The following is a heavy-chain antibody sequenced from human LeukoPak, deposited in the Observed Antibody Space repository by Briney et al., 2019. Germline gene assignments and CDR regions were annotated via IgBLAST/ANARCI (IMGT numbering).Heavy chain of an antibody. V-gene: IGHV4-59*08. CDR2: IYYSGST. J-gene: IGHJ4*02. Sequence: SETLSLTCAVYGGSFSGYYWSWIRQPPGKGLEWIGYIYYSGSTNYNPSLKSRVTISVDTSKNQFSLKLSSVTAADTAVYYCARMAQRVRGVTILETPIDYWGQGTLVTVSS. CDR3: ARMAQRVRGVTILETPIDY. D-gene: IGHD3-10*01. CDR1: GGSFSGYY.